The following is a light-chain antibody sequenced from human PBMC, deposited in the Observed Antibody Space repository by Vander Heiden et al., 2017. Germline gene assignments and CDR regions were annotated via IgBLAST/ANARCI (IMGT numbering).Light chain of an antibody. CDR1: ALPKQY. J-gene: IGLJ3*02. CDR2: KDS. Sequence: SYELTQPPSVSVSPGQTARITCSGDALPKQYAYWYQQKPGQAPVLVIYKDSERPSGIPERFSGSSSGTTVTLTISGVQAEDEADYYCQSADSSGTYEGVFGGGTKLTGL. V-gene: IGLV3-25*03. CDR3: QSADSSGTYEGV.